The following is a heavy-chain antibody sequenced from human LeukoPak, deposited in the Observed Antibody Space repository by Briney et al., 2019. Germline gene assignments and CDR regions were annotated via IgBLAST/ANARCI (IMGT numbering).Heavy chain of an antibody. CDR3: ARDHVVVPAAMVYYYGMDV. Sequence: ASVKVSCKASGGTFSSYAISWVRQAPGQGLEWMGWISAYNGNTNYAQKLQGRVTMTTDTSTSTAYMELRSLRSDDTAVYYCARDHVVVPAAMVYYYGMDVWGQGTTVTVSS. CDR1: GGTFSSYA. D-gene: IGHD2-2*01. J-gene: IGHJ6*02. CDR2: ISAYNGNT. V-gene: IGHV1-18*01.